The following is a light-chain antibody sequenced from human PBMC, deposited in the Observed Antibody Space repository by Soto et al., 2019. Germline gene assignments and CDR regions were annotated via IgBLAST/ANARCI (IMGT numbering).Light chain of an antibody. Sequence: QSVLTQPPSASGSPGQSVTISCTGTSSDVGGYNYVSWYQQHPGKAPKLMIYEVSKRPSGVPDRFSGSKSGNTASLTVSGLQAEDEADYYCSSYAGSSPPYVFGTGTQLTVL. CDR3: SSYAGSSPPYV. V-gene: IGLV2-8*01. CDR1: SSDVGGYNY. J-gene: IGLJ1*01. CDR2: EVS.